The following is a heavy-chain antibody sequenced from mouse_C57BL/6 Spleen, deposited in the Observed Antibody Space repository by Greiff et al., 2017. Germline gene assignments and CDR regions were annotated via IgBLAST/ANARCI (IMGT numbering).Heavy chain of an antibody. CDR3: AILYYYGSGGDYAMDY. CDR2: ISSGSSTI. V-gene: IGHV5-17*01. D-gene: IGHD1-1*01. Sequence: EVMLVESGGGLVKPGGSLKLSCAASGFTFSDYGMHWVRQAPEKGLEWVAYISSGSSTIYYADTVKGRFTISRDNAKNTLFLQMTSLRSEDTAMYYCAILYYYGSGGDYAMDYWGQGTSVTVSS. CDR1: GFTFSDYG. J-gene: IGHJ4*01.